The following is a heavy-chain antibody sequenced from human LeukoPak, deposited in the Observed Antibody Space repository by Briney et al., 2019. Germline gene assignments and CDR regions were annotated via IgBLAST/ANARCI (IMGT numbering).Heavy chain of an antibody. Sequence: ASVKVSYKASGYTFTNYHIHWVRQAPGQGLEWMGFINPSGGSTTYAQKLQGRVTITRDTSTSTVYMELSSLRSEDTALYYCARPQNSGWHYFDYWGLGTQVTVSS. J-gene: IGHJ4*02. V-gene: IGHV1-46*01. CDR3: ARPQNSGWHYFDY. D-gene: IGHD5-12*01. CDR2: INPSGGST. CDR1: GYTFTNYH.